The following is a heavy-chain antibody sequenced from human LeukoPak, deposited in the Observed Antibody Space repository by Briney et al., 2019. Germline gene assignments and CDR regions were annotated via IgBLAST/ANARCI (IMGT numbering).Heavy chain of an antibody. CDR3: ASDFRDGVLYAFDL. CDR1: GYTLTELC. V-gene: IGHV1-24*01. J-gene: IGHJ3*01. Sequence: ASVKVSCKVSGYTLTELCIHWVRQAHGKGLEWMGGFPREDGERIYAQSFQGRVTMAEESSTDTAYMELSGLKSEDTAVYFCASDFRDGVLYAFDLWGQGTMVTVSP. D-gene: IGHD3-10*01. CDR2: FPREDGER.